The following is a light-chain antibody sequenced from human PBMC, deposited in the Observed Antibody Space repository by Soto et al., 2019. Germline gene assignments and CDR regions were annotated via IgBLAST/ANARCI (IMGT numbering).Light chain of an antibody. CDR3: TSFTSDNLYV. Sequence: LTHQASVSGSPGQPITISFTGTSSHVGGYNYFCWYQQHSVAALHLIIYEVINRPSGLSNRFSGSKSGNTASLTISGLQAEDEADYFCTSFTSDNLYVFGTGTKVTVL. CDR2: EVI. J-gene: IGLJ1*01. CDR1: SSHVGGYNY. V-gene: IGLV2-14*01.